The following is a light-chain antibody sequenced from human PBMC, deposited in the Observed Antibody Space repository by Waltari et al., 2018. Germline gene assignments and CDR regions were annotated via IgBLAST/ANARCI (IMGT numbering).Light chain of an antibody. CDR2: DVN. V-gene: IGLV2-8*01. Sequence: QSALTQPPSTSGSPGPSVTISCTGTSSDVGGYNYVSWYQQHPDKAPKLIIYDVNKRPSGVPDRFFGSKSGNTASLTVSGLQADDEADYYCCSHAGSSVVFGTGTKVTVL. J-gene: IGLJ1*01. CDR3: CSHAGSSVV. CDR1: SSDVGGYNY.